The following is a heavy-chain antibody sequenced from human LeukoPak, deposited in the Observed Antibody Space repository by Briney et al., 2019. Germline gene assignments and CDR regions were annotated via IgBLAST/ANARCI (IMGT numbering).Heavy chain of an antibody. CDR1: GFTFSSYG. Sequence: GGSLRLSCAASGFTFSSYGMHWVRQAPGKGLEWVAFIRYDGSNKYYADSVKGRFTISRDNSKNTLYLQMNSLGAEDTAVYYCAKDFIVAVPAVDYWGQGTLVTVSS. V-gene: IGHV3-30*02. D-gene: IGHD2-2*01. J-gene: IGHJ4*02. CDR3: AKDFIVAVPAVDY. CDR2: IRYDGSNK.